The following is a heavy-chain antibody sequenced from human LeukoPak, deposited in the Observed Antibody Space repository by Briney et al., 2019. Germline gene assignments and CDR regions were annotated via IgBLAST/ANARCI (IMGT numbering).Heavy chain of an antibody. Sequence: GGSLRLSCAASGFTFSDYYMSWIRQAPGKGLEWVSYISSSGNTIYSPASVKGRFTISRANAKNSLYLQMYSPSAEDTAVYYCARDRATVPNNWFDPWGQGTLVTVSS. CDR1: GFTFSDYY. J-gene: IGHJ5*02. CDR2: ISSSGNTI. V-gene: IGHV3-11*04. D-gene: IGHD4-17*01. CDR3: ARDRATVPNNWFDP.